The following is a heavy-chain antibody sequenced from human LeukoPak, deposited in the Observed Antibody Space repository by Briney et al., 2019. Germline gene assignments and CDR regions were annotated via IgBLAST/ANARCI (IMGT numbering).Heavy chain of an antibody. J-gene: IGHJ6*03. Sequence: GGSLRLSCAASGFTFSSYSMNWVRQAPGKGLEWVSSISSSSSYIYYADSVKGRFTISRDNAKNSLYLQMNSLRAEDTAVYYCAREQVVWGSYYYYYMDVWGKGTTVTVSS. CDR2: ISSSSSYI. CDR3: AREQVVWGSYYYYYMDV. D-gene: IGHD3-16*01. V-gene: IGHV3-21*01. CDR1: GFTFSSYS.